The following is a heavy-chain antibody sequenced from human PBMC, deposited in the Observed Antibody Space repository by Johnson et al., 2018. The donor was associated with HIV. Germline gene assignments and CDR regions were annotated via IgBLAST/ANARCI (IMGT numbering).Heavy chain of an antibody. CDR2: IFSVGNT. CDR1: GITVNTNY. V-gene: IGHV3-66*01. J-gene: IGHJ3*02. Sequence: VQLVESGGGLVQSGESLRLSCAASGITVNTNYMSWVRRAPGKGLEWVSVIFSVGNTYYADSVKGRFTISRDNSKNTLYLQMNSLRAEDTAVYYCAKDLRRGSGSYSDAFDIWGQGTMVTVSS. CDR3: AKDLRRGSGSYSDAFDI. D-gene: IGHD1-26*01.